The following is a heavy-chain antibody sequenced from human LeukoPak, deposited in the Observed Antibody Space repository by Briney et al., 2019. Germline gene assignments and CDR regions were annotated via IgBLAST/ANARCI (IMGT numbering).Heavy chain of an antibody. Sequence: SETLSLTCTVSGGSISSYYWSWIRQPAGKGLERIGRIYTSGSTNYNPSLKSRVTMSVDTSKNQFSLKLSSVTAADTAVYYCASIYDILTPYGMVVWGQGTTVTVSS. J-gene: IGHJ6*02. CDR1: GGSISSYY. CDR2: IYTSGST. D-gene: IGHD3-9*01. CDR3: ASIYDILTPYGMVV. V-gene: IGHV4-4*07.